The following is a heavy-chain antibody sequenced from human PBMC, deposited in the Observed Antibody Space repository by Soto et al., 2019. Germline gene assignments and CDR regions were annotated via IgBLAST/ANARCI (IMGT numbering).Heavy chain of an antibody. D-gene: IGHD2-15*01. V-gene: IGHV1-69*04. CDR3: ARVVAAYD. Sequence: ASVKVSCKASGCTFSSSLISWVRQAPGQGLEWMGRIIPILGIANHAQKFQGRVTITADKSTSTAYMELNSLRAEDTAVYYCARVVAAYDWGQGTLVTVSS. J-gene: IGHJ4*02. CDR2: IIPILGIA. CDR1: GCTFSSSL.